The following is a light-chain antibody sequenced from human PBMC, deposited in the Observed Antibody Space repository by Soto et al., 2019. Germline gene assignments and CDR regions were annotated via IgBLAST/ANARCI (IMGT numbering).Light chain of an antibody. CDR3: QQYNNSPPLT. CDR2: AAS. Sequence: EIVMTQSPATLSMSPGERATLSCRASQSVSINLAWYQQKPGQAPSLLIYAASTRATAIPARFSGSGSGTEFTLTISSLQSEDFAVYYCQQYNNSPPLTFGGGIKVEIK. CDR1: QSVSIN. V-gene: IGKV3-15*01. J-gene: IGKJ4*01.